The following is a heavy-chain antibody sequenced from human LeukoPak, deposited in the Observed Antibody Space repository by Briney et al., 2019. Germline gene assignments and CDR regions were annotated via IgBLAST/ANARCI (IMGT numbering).Heavy chain of an antibody. J-gene: IGHJ4*02. CDR1: GYTFTGYY. CDR2: INPNSGGT. V-gene: IGHV1-2*02. CDR3: ARVSPNYYGSGSLDY. D-gene: IGHD3-10*01. Sequence: ASVKVSCKASGYTFTGYYMHWVRQAPGQGLEWMGWINPNSGGTNYAQKFQGRVTMTRDTSISTAYMELSRLRSDDTAVYYCARVSPNYYGSGSLDYWGQGTLVTVSS.